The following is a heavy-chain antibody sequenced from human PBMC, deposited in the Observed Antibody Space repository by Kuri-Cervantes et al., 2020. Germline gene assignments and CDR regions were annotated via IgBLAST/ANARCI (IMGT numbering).Heavy chain of an antibody. D-gene: IGHD2-21*01. CDR1: GFTFSNAW. V-gene: IGHV3-15*01. CDR2: IKSKTDGGTT. J-gene: IGHJ3*02. CDR3: TTDRQPSLLWWWGGDAFDI. Sequence: GESLKISCAASGFTFSNAWMSWVRQAPGEGLGWVGRIKSKTDGGTTDYAAPVKGRFTISRDDSKNTLYLQMNSLKTEDTAVYYCTTDRQPSLLWWWGGDAFDIWGQGTMVTVSS.